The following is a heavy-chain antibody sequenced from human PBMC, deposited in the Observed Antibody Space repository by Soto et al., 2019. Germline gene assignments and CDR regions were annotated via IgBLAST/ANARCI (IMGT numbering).Heavy chain of an antibody. V-gene: IGHV1-24*01. CDR2: FDADNGDT. CDR1: GYTLTGLS. J-gene: IGHJ6*03. CDR3: ARDAHSFGYSSGWYNYYYYYMDV. D-gene: IGHD6-19*01. Sequence: ASVKVSCKVSGYTLTGLSMHWVRQAPGKGLEWMGGFDADNGDTIYSQKFQGRVTITRDTSASTAYMELSSLRSEDTAVYYCARDAHSFGYSSGWYNYYYYYMDVWGKGTTVTVSS.